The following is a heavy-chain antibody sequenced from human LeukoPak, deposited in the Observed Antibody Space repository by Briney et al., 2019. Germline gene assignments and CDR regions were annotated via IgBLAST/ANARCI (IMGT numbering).Heavy chain of an antibody. CDR1: GSTFSSYN. D-gene: IGHD6-19*01. Sequence: GGSLRLSCAASGSTFSSYNINWVRQAPGKGLEWVSYISSGSGTIYYADSVKGRFTISRDNAKNSLFLQMNSLRAEDTAVYYCARALQWLVDYDYWGQGTLVTVSS. CDR2: ISSGSGTI. V-gene: IGHV3-48*01. CDR3: ARALQWLVDYDY. J-gene: IGHJ4*02.